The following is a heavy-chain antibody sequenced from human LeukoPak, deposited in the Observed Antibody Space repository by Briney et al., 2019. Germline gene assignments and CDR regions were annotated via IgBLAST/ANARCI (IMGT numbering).Heavy chain of an antibody. D-gene: IGHD5-18*01. J-gene: IGHJ3*02. V-gene: IGHV3-48*03. Sequence: PGASLRLSCAASGFTFSSYAMSWVRQAPGKGLEWVSYISSSGSTIYYADSVKGRFTISRDNAKNSLYLQMNSLRAEDTAVYYCARDYSSVAFDIWGQGTMVTVSS. CDR3: ARDYSSVAFDI. CDR1: GFTFSSYA. CDR2: ISSSGSTI.